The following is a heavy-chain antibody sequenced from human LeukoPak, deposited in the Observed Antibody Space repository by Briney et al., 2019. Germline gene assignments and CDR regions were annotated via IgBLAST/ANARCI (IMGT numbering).Heavy chain of an antibody. V-gene: IGHV1-46*01. CDR1: GYTFTGYY. D-gene: IGHD3-22*01. CDR2: INPSGGST. Sequence: ASVKVSCKASGYTFTGYYIHWVRQAPGQGREWMGIINPSGGSTTYAQKFQGRVTMTRDMSTSTVYMELISLRSEDTAVYYCARVHHYFDIAFDYWGQGTLVTVSS. CDR3: ARVHHYFDIAFDY. J-gene: IGHJ4*02.